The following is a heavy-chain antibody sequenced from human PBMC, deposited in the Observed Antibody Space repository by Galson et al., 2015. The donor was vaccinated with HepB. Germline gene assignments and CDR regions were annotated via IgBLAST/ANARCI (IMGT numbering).Heavy chain of an antibody. CDR1: GGTFSSYA. D-gene: IGHD2-15*01. V-gene: IGHV1-69*13. Sequence: SVKVSCKASGGTFSSYAISWVRQAPGQGLEWMGGIIPIFGTANYAQKFQGRVTITADESTSTAYMELSSLRSEDTAVYYCARSGYCSGGSCYHYYMDVWGKGTTVTVSS. CDR3: ARSGYCSGGSCYHYYMDV. CDR2: IIPIFGTA. J-gene: IGHJ6*03.